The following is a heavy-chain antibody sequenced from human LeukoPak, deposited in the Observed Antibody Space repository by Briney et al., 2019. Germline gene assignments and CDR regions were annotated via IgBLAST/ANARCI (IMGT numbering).Heavy chain of an antibody. V-gene: IGHV3-9*01. Sequence: GGSLRLSCAASGFTFDDYAMHWVRQAPGKGLEWVSSISWNSGSIGYADSVEGRFTISRDNAKNSLYLQMNSLRAEDTALYYCALGIAGPSHYYYYGMDVWGQGTTVTVSS. CDR1: GFTFDDYA. CDR2: ISWNSGSI. D-gene: IGHD2-15*01. CDR3: ALGIAGPSHYYYYGMDV. J-gene: IGHJ6*02.